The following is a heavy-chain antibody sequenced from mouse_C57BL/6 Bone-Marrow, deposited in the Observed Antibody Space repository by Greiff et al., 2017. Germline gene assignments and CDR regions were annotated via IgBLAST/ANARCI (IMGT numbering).Heavy chain of an antibody. J-gene: IGHJ2*01. CDR3: ARTLYYSNYDFDY. V-gene: IGHV1-22*01. Sequence: VQLQQSGPELVKPGASVTMSCKASGYTFTDYNMHWVKQSHGKSLEWIGYINPNTGGTSYNPKFKGKDTLTVTKSSSTAYMELRSLTSEDSAVYYCARTLYYSNYDFDYGGQGTTLTVSS. D-gene: IGHD2-5*01. CDR1: GYTFTDYN. CDR2: INPNTGGT.